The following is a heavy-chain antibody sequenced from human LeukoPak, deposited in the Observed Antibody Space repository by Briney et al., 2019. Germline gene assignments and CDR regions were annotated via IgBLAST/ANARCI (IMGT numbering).Heavy chain of an antibody. V-gene: IGHV1-2*02. J-gene: IGHJ4*02. CDR2: INPNDGDT. CDR1: GYTFTVYY. Sequence: EASVKLTCKAAGYTFTVYYVPWGRQAQGQGFEWMGVINPNDGDTNYAQKFQGRVTMTRDTSISTAHMEVSRLRSDDTAVYYCARANFLYCSSSTCLFDYWGQGTLVTVSS. CDR3: ARANFLYCSSSTCLFDY. D-gene: IGHD2-2*01.